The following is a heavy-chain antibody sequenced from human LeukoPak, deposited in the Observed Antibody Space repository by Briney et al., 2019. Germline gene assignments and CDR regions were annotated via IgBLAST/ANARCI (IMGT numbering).Heavy chain of an antibody. J-gene: IGHJ4*02. Sequence: GGSLRLSCAASGFTFSDYYMSWIRQAPGKGLEWVSYISSSGSTIYYADSVKGRFTISRDNAKNSLYLQMSSLRAEDTALYHCARAGRGDYDSSGYYTPTFFDYWGQGTLVTVSS. CDR2: ISSSGSTI. CDR3: ARAGRGDYDSSGYYTPTFFDY. CDR1: GFTFSDYY. V-gene: IGHV3-11*01. D-gene: IGHD3-22*01.